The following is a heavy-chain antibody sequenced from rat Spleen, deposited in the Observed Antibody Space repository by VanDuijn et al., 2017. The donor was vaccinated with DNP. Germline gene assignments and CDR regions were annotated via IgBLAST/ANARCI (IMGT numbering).Heavy chain of an antibody. CDR3: ASLWTLAY. CDR2: ISYDGGST. J-gene: IGHJ3*01. D-gene: IGHD1-3*01. V-gene: IGHV5-20*01. CDR1: GFTFNDYY. Sequence: EVQLVESDGGLVQPGRSLKLSCAASGFTFNDYYMAWVRQAPTKGLEWVASISYDGGSTYYRDSVKGRFTISRDNAKSSLYLQMDSLRSEDTATYYCASLWTLAYWGQGTLVTVSS.